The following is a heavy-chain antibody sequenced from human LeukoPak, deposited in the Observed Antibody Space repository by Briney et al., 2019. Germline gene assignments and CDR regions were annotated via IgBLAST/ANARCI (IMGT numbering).Heavy chain of an antibody. CDR1: GFTVSSNH. CDR3: AKVVGDHGYYYYGMDV. J-gene: IGHJ6*02. V-gene: IGHV3-53*05. D-gene: IGHD4-17*01. Sequence: QSGGSLRLSCAGSGFTVSSNHMSWVRQAPGKGLEWVSIIYSGGSTYYADSVKGRFTISRDNSKNTLYLQMKSLRAEDTAVYYCAKVVGDHGYYYYGMDVWGQGTTVTVSS. CDR2: IYSGGST.